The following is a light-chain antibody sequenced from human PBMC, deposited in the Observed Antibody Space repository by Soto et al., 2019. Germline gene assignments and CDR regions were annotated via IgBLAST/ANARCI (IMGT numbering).Light chain of an antibody. CDR2: GAS. Sequence: EIVLTQSPGTLSLSPGERATLTCRASQSVTSSYLAWYQQKPGQAPRLLMYGASSRATGIPDRFSGSGSGTDFTLTISRLEPEDFAVYYCLQYGSSPPAFGPGTNVDLK. CDR3: LQYGSSPPA. V-gene: IGKV3-20*01. J-gene: IGKJ3*01. CDR1: QSVTSSY.